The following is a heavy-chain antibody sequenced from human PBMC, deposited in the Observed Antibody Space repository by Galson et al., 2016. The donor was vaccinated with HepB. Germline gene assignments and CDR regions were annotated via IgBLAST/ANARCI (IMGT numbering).Heavy chain of an antibody. V-gene: IGHV5-51*01. CDR2: IYPGDSDT. Sequence: QSGAEVKKPGESLKISCKCSGYSFYSYWIGWVRQRPGKGLEWMGIIYPGDSDTRYGPSFQGPVIISADMSITTVHLQWSSLEASDTAMHFCARPRDGAGVGDYKVPPDDWGQGTLVTVSS. CDR1: GYSFYSYW. J-gene: IGHJ4*02. D-gene: IGHD4-17*01. CDR3: ARPRDGAGVGDYKVPPDD.